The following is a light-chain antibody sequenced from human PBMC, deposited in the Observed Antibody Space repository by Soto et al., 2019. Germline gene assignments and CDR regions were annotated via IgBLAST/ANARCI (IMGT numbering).Light chain of an antibody. J-gene: IGKJ2*01. Sequence: IPMTQSPSPLSASVGDRVTITCRASQRISNYLNWYQHKPGKAPELLIYAASSLQSGVPSRFSGGGSGTEFALTISSLQPQDFGTYYCQQSYSPPYTFGQGTKMEIK. CDR1: QRISNY. CDR2: AAS. CDR3: QQSYSPPYT. V-gene: IGKV1-39*01.